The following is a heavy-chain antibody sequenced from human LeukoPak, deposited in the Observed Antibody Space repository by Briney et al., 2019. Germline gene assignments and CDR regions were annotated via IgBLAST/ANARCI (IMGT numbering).Heavy chain of an antibody. CDR3: AKGHTSGWYYFDY. D-gene: IGHD6-19*01. CDR1: GFTFSNYG. V-gene: IGHV3-30*02. CDR2: IGSGGTNK. Sequence: GGSLRLSCAASGFTFSNYGMHWVRQAPGKGLEWVTFIGSGGTNKYYADSVKGRFTISRDNSKNTLYPQMNSLRADDTAIYYCAKGHTSGWYYFDYWGQGTLCTVSS. J-gene: IGHJ4*02.